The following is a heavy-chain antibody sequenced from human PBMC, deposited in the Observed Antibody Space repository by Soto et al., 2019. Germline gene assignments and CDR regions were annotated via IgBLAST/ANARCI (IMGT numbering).Heavy chain of an antibody. Sequence: PGESLKISCKGSGYSFTSYWIGWVRQMPGKGLEWMGIIYPSDSDTRYSPSFQGQVTISADKSISAAYLQWSSLKASDTAMYYCARLGYYDSSGFLSGMDVWGQGTTVTVSS. D-gene: IGHD3-22*01. CDR3: ARLGYYDSSGFLSGMDV. J-gene: IGHJ6*02. CDR1: GYSFTSYW. CDR2: IYPSDSDT. V-gene: IGHV5-51*01.